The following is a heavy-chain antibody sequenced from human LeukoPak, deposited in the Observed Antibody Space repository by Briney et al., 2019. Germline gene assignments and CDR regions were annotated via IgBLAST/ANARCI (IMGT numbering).Heavy chain of an antibody. CDR3: AGDLPR. Sequence: GGSLRLACAAYGFTFSSYEMSWVRQAPGKGLEWVSYISSSGGTVKYPDYVKGRFTICRDNAKNSLYLQMNSLRAEDTAVYYCAGDLPRWGQGTLVTVSS. CDR1: GFTFSSYE. V-gene: IGHV3-48*03. CDR2: ISSSGGTV. J-gene: IGHJ4*02.